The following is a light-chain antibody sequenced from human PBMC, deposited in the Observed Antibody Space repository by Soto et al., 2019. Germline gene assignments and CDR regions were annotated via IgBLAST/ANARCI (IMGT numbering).Light chain of an antibody. CDR1: QSVLYSSNNKNY. J-gene: IGKJ1*01. V-gene: IGKV4-1*01. CDR2: WAS. Sequence: DIVMTQSPDSLAVSLGERATINCKSSQSVLYSSNNKNYLVWYQQKPGQPPKLLIYWASTRESGVPDRFSGSGSGTDFTLTISSLQAEDVVVYYCQQYYSPPLTFGQGTKVEIK. CDR3: QQYYSPPLT.